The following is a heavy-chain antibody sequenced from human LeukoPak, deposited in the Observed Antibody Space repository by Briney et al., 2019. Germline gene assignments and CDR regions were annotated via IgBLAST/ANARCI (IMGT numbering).Heavy chain of an antibody. CDR2: ISPSGGST. D-gene: IGHD6-6*01. Sequence: ASVKVSCKAFGYTFTSNYMHWVRQAPGQGPEWMGVISPSGGSTTYAQKFQGRVTLTRDMSTRTDYLELSSLRSEDTAVYYCARSRGSSIAARGAPDAFDIWGQGPMVTVSS. CDR1: GYTFTSNY. CDR3: ARSRGSSIAARGAPDAFDI. V-gene: IGHV1-46*01. J-gene: IGHJ3*02.